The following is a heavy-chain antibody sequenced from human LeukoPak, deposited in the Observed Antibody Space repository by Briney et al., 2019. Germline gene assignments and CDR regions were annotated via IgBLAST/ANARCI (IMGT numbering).Heavy chain of an antibody. J-gene: IGHJ4*02. V-gene: IGHV3-23*01. Sequence: PGGSLRLSCAASGFTFSSHAMSWVRQAPGKGLEWVSTITGSGGTTKYADSVKGRFTISRDNAKNTLYLQMNSLRAEDTAVYFCAKRGVVIRVILVAFHKEAYYFDSWGQGALATVSS. CDR3: AKRGVVIRVILVAFHKEAYYFDS. D-gene: IGHD3-22*01. CDR1: GFTFSSHA. CDR2: ITGSGGTT.